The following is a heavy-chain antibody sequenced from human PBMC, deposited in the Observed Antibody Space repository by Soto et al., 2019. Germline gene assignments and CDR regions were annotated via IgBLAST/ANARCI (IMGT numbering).Heavy chain of an antibody. CDR2: IYWDDDK. D-gene: IGHD1-26*01. V-gene: IGHV2-5*02. CDR1: GFSLSTSGVG. J-gene: IGHJ3*02. Sequence: QITLKESGPTLVKPTQTLTLTCTFSGFSLSTSGVGVGWIRQPPGKALEWLALIYWDDDKRYSPSLKSRLTITKDTSKNPVVLTMTNMDPVDTAAYYCAHDVLGGAFDIWGQGTMVTVSS. CDR3: AHDVLGGAFDI.